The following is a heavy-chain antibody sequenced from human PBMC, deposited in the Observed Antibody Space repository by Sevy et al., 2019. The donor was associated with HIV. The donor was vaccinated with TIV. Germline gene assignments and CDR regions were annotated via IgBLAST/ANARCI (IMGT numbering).Heavy chain of an antibody. CDR1: GFTFSSYD. J-gene: IGHJ4*02. V-gene: IGHV3-33*01. Sequence: GGSLRLSCAASGFTFSSYDMHWVRQAPGKGLEWVAVIWHDGSNKYYADSVKGRFTISRDNSKNTLYLQMNSLRAEDTAVYYCARDRPTTGRFDYWGQGTLVTVSS. D-gene: IGHD1-1*01. CDR3: ARDRPTTGRFDY. CDR2: IWHDGSNK.